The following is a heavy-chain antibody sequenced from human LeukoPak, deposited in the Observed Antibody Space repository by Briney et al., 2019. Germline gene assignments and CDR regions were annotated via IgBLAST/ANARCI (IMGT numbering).Heavy chain of an antibody. CDR2: INSDGSST. CDR3: TRQQLDAFDI. J-gene: IGHJ3*02. D-gene: IGHD6-13*01. V-gene: IGHV3-74*01. Sequence: GGSLRLSCAASGFTFSSYAMSWVRQAPGTGLVWVSRINSDGSSTTHADSVKGRFTISRDNAKNTLSLQMNSLRAEDTAVYYCTRQQLDAFDIWGLGTMVTVSS. CDR1: GFTFSSYA.